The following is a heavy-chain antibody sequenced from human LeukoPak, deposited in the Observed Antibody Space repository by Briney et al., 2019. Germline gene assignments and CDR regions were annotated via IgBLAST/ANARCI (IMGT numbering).Heavy chain of an antibody. D-gene: IGHD3-9*01. V-gene: IGHV3-23*01. J-gene: IGHJ3*02. CDR1: GFTFSDYA. CDR2: ISSPAIAT. Sequence: PGGSLRLSCAASGFTFSDYALSWVRQSPEKGLEWVSAISSPAIATYYTDSVKGRFTVSRDNSKNTLYLQMNSLRAEDTAVYYCARVYYDILTGYYKGGAFDIWGQGTMVTVSS. CDR3: ARVYYDILTGYYKGGAFDI.